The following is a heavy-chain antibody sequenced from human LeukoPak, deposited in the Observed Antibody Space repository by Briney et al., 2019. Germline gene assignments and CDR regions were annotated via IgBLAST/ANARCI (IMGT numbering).Heavy chain of an antibody. J-gene: IGHJ4*02. V-gene: IGHV4-59*01. D-gene: IGHD2-2*01. CDR2: IYYSGST. CDR1: GGSISSYY. CDR3: ARVFCSSASCQKTFDY. Sequence: SETLSLTCTVSGGSISSYYWSWIRQPPGKGLEWIGYIYYSGSTNYNPSLKSRVTISVDTFKNQFSLKLSSVTAADTAVYYCARVFCSSASCQKTFDYWGQGTLVTVSS.